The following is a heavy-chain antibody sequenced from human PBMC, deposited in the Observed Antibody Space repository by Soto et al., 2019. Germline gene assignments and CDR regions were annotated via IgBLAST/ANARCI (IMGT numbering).Heavy chain of an antibody. D-gene: IGHD3-9*01. CDR1: GGSISSGGYY. CDR2: IYYSGST. Sequence: TLSLTCTVSGGSISSGGYYWSWIRQHPGKGLEWIGYIYYSGSTYYNPSLKSRVTISVDTSKNQFSLKLSSVTAADTAVYYCARGGHDILTAYLGMDVWGQGTTVTVSS. V-gene: IGHV4-31*03. CDR3: ARGGHDILTAYLGMDV. J-gene: IGHJ6*02.